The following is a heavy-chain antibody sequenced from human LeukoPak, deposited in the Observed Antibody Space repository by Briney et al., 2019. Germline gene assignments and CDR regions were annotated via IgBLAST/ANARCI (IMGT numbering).Heavy chain of an antibody. CDR2: INTNGDSA. V-gene: IGHV3-74*01. CDR1: GFKFSSYW. Sequence: PGGSLRLSCAVSGFKFSSYWMNWVRQVPGKGLMWVAHINTNGDSANYADSVKGRFTISRDNSKNTLYLQMNSLRAEDTAVYYCAIMDIVVVPAARGVLEWFDPWGQGTLVTVSS. CDR3: AIMDIVVVPAARGVLEWFDP. J-gene: IGHJ5*02. D-gene: IGHD2-2*03.